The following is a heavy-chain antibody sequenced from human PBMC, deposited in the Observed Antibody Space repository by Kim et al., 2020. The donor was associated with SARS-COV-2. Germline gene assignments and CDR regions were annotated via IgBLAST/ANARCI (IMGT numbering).Heavy chain of an antibody. CDR3: ARDSSYLFVEYSRSSALGTQAH. V-gene: IGHV1-2*02. D-gene: IGHD6-6*01. Sequence: ASVKVSCKASGYTFTGYYMHWVRQAPGQGLEWMGWINPNSGGTHYAQKFQGRVTMTRDTSISTAYMELTRLRSDDTAVYYCARDSSYLFVEYSRSSALGTQAHWGQGTLVTVSS. CDR1: GYTFTGYY. CDR2: INPNSGGT. J-gene: IGHJ4*02.